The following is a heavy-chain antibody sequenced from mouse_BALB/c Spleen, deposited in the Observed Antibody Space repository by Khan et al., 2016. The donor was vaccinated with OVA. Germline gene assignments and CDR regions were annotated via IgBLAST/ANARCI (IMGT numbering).Heavy chain of an antibody. CDR2: TYPGGGYT. V-gene: IGHV1-63*02. CDR1: GYTFTNYW. CDR3: ARRVAARATWDYFDF. D-gene: IGHD3-1*01. Sequence: VQLQQSGAELVRPGTSVKMSCKAAGYTFTNYWIGWVKQRPGHGLEWIGDTYPGGGYTNYNEKLKGKATLTADTSSSTAYMQLSGLTSEDSDIYYCARRVAARATWDYFDFWGQGTTLTVSS. J-gene: IGHJ2*01.